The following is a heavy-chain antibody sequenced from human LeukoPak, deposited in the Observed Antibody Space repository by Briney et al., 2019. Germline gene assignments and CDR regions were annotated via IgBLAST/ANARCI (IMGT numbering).Heavy chain of an antibody. CDR1: GGSINSGTDY. D-gene: IGHD3-10*01. J-gene: IGHJ4*02. V-gene: IGHV4-39*07. Sequence: SETLSLTCTVSGGSINSGTDYWGWIRQPPGKGLEWIGSIYYTGSTYYNPSLKSRVIISVDTSKNQFSLKLSSVTAADTAVYYCARIVYGSGNCFDYWGQGTLVTVSS. CDR2: IYYTGST. CDR3: ARIVYGSGNCFDY.